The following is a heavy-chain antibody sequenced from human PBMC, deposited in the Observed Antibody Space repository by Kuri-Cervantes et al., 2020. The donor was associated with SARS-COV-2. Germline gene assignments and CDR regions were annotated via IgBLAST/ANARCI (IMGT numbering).Heavy chain of an antibody. Sequence: GSLRLSCAVSGYSISSGYHWGWIRQPPGKGLEWIGSIYHSGSTYYNPSLKSRVTISVDTSKNQFSLKLSSVTAADTAVYYCARLRYCSSTSCWHFDYWGQGTLVTVSS. CDR2: IYHSGST. J-gene: IGHJ4*02. CDR1: GYSISSGYH. CDR3: ARLRYCSSTSCWHFDY. V-gene: IGHV4-38-2*01. D-gene: IGHD2-2*01.